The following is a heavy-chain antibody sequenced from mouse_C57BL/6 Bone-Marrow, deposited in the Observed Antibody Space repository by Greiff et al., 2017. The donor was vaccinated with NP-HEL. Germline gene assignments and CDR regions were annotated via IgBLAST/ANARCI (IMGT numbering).Heavy chain of an antibody. CDR2: IWGVGST. CDR1: GFSLTSYG. CDR3: ASDQGATIVTSGDY. Sequence: VMLVESGPGLVAPSQSLSITCTVSGFSLTSYGVDWVRQSPGKGLEWLGVIWGVGSTNYNSALKSRLSISKDNSKSQVFLKMNSLQTDDTAMYYCASDQGATIVTSGDYWGQGTTLTVSS. V-gene: IGHV2-6*01. D-gene: IGHD2-5*01. J-gene: IGHJ2*01.